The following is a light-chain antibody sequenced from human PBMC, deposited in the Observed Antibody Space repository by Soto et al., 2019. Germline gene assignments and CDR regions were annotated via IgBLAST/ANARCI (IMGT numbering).Light chain of an antibody. J-gene: IGKJ1*01. CDR1: QSIGTY. Sequence: GDRVXIXCWATQSIGTYLNWYQQRPGKAPKLLISAASSLQSGVPARFSGSGSGTHFTLTISSLQPEDFATYSCQQSYSNPTFGQGTKVDIK. CDR2: AAS. V-gene: IGKV1-39*01. CDR3: QQSYSNPT.